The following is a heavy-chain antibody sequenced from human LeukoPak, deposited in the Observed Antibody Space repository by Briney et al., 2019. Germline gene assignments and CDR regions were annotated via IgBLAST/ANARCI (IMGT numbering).Heavy chain of an antibody. J-gene: IGHJ4*02. V-gene: IGHV1-69*04. Sequence: GASVKVSCKASGGTFSSYAISWVRRAPGQGLEWMGRIIPILGIANYAQKFQGRVTITADKSTSTAYMELSSLRSEDTAVYYCARPGRTGGDLDYWGQGTLVTVSS. CDR2: IIPILGIA. CDR1: GGTFSSYA. CDR3: ARPGRTGGDLDY. D-gene: IGHD3/OR15-3a*01.